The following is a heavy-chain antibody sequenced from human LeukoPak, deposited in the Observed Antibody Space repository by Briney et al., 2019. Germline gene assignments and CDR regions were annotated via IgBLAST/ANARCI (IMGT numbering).Heavy chain of an antibody. CDR2: IKQDGSDK. J-gene: IGHJ6*02. Sequence: GGSLRLSCAASGFTFSGYWMSWVRQAPGKGLEWVANIKQDGSDKYYVDSVKGRLTISRDNAKNSLYLQMNSLRAEDTAVYYCARDCSSTNCYGSYYYGMDVWGQGTTVTVSS. V-gene: IGHV3-7*01. D-gene: IGHD2-2*01. CDR3: ARDCSSTNCYGSYYYGMDV. CDR1: GFTFSGYW.